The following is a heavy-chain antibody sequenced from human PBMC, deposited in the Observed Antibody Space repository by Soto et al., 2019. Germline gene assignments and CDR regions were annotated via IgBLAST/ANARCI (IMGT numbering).Heavy chain of an antibody. CDR2: IYYSGST. J-gene: IGHJ4*02. CDR3: ARVISGSYWGTDY. D-gene: IGHD1-26*01. CDR1: GGSISSYY. Sequence: PSETLSLTCTVSGGSISSYYWSWIRQPPGKGLEWIGYIYYSGSTNYNPSLKSRVTISLDTSKNQFSLKLSFVTAADTAVYYCARVISGSYWGTDYWGQGTLVTVSS. V-gene: IGHV4-59*01.